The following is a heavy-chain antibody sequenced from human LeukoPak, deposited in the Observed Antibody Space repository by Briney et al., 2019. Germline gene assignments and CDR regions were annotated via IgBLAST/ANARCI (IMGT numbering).Heavy chain of an antibody. CDR1: GFTFSSYA. CDR2: ISGSGGST. V-gene: IGHV3-23*01. J-gene: IGHJ4*02. Sequence: GGSLRLSCAASGFTFSSYAMSWVRQAPGKGLEWVSAISGSGGSTYYADSVKGRFTISRDNSKNTLYLQMNSLRAEDTAVYYCTKDRNWNDGGYFDYWGRGTLVTVSS. CDR3: TKDRNWNDGGYFDY. D-gene: IGHD1-20*01.